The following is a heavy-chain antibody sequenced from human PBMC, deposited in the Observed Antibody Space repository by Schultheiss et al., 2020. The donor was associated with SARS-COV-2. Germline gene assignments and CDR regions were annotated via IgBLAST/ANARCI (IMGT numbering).Heavy chain of an antibody. CDR3: ARGDYGDYLIDY. V-gene: IGHV4-30-2*01. Sequence: SETLSLTCAVSGGSISSGGYSWSWIRQPPGKGLEWIGYIYHSGSTYYNPSLKSRVTISVDTSKNQFSLKLSSVTAADTAVYYCARGDYGDYLIDYWGQGTLVTVSS. D-gene: IGHD4-17*01. J-gene: IGHJ4*02. CDR1: GGSISSGGYS. CDR2: IYHSGST.